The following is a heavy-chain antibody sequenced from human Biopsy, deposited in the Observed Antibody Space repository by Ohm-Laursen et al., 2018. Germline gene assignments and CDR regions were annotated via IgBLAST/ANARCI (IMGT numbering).Heavy chain of an antibody. J-gene: IGHJ4*01. CDR2: IGWDDDK. V-gene: IGHV2-70*04. Sequence: TQTLTLTRSFSGFSLSSTGMRISWVRQPPGKALECLGRIGWDDDKFYSPSLETRLSLSKDTTTNQVVLTLTDVDPEDTATYYCARTRAHNFGALEFWGQGILVTVSS. CDR1: GFSLSSTGMR. D-gene: IGHD1-1*01. CDR3: ARTRAHNFGALEF.